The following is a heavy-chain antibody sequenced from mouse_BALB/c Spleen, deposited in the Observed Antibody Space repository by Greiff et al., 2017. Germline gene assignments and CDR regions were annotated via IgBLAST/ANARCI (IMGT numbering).Heavy chain of an antibody. D-gene: IGHD2-10*02. CDR3: ARAWYGNPYAMDY. Sequence: EVKVVESGGGLVKPGGSLKLSCAASGFTFSDYYMYWVRQTPEKRLEWVATISDGGSYTYYPDSVKGRFTISRDNAKNNLYLQMSSLKSEDTAMYYCARAWYGNPYAMDYWGQGTSVTVSS. J-gene: IGHJ4*01. V-gene: IGHV5-4*02. CDR1: GFTFSDYY. CDR2: ISDGGSYT.